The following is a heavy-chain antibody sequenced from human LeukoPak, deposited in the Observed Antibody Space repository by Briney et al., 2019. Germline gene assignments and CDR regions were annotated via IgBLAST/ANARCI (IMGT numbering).Heavy chain of an antibody. D-gene: IGHD6-13*01. CDR1: GFTFSSFS. CDR2: ISSGSSTI. J-gene: IGHJ4*02. Sequence: PGGSLRLSCAASGFTFSSFSMNWVRQAPGKGLEWVSYISSGSSTIYYADSVKGRFTISRDNAENSLYLQMNSLRAEDTAVYYCARDLCGSSRPDYWGQGTLVTVSS. V-gene: IGHV3-48*04. CDR3: ARDLCGSSRPDY.